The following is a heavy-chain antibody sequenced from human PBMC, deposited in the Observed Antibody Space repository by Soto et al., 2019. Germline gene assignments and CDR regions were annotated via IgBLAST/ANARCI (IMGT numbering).Heavy chain of an antibody. CDR3: ARLQYTVVTALDI. J-gene: IGHJ3*02. Sequence: SETLSLTCSFFGVTIGSHFWSLIRQAPGKGPELVGYIYHTVNTNYNPALKSRVTISMDTSKNQLSLQLSSVTAADTAVYYCARLQYTVVTALDIWGQGKMVTVS. D-gene: IGHD2-15*01. V-gene: IGHV4-59*11. CDR2: IYHTVNT. CDR1: GVTIGSHF.